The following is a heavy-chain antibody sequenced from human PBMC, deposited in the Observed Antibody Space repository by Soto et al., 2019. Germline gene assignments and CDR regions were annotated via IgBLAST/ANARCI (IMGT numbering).Heavy chain of an antibody. J-gene: IGHJ3*02. CDR2: IYYSGST. Sequence: SETLSLTCTVSGGSISSSSYYWGWIRQPPGKGLEWIGSIYYSGSTYYNPALKSRVTISVDTSKNQFTRKLSSVTAAATAVYYCARDRQSWGTEQWLVPDAFDIWGQGTMVTVSS. CDR3: ARDRQSWGTEQWLVPDAFDI. CDR1: GGSISSSSYY. D-gene: IGHD6-19*01. V-gene: IGHV4-39*02.